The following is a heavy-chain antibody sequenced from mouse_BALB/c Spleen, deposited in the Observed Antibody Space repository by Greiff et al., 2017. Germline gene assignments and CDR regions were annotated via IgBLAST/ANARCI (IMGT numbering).Heavy chain of an antibody. CDR1: GYSITSDYA. J-gene: IGHJ4*01. CDR3: ARDPYGSYGDYYAMDC. CDR2: ISYSGST. V-gene: IGHV3-2*02. D-gene: IGHD1-1*02. Sequence: EVQLVESGPGLVKPSQSLSLTCTVTGYSITSDYAWNWIRQFPGNKLEWMGYISYSGSTSYNPSLKSRISITRDTSKNQFFLQLNSVTTEDTATYYCARDPYGSYGDYYAMDCWGQGTSVTVSS.